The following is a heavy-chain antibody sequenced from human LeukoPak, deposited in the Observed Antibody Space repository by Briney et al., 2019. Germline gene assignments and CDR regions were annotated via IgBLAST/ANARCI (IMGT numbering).Heavy chain of an antibody. CDR3: AKGRGWDIVDQNYYYYGMDV. CDR2: ISGSGGST. V-gene: IGHV3-23*01. CDR1: GFAFSSYA. Sequence: GGSLRLSCAASGFAFSSYAMSWVRQAPGKGLEWGSAISGSGGSTYYADSLKGRFTIARDNSKNALYLQMNSLRAEDTAVYYCAKGRGWDIVDQNYYYYGMDVWGQGTTVTVSS. J-gene: IGHJ6*02. D-gene: IGHD5-12*01.